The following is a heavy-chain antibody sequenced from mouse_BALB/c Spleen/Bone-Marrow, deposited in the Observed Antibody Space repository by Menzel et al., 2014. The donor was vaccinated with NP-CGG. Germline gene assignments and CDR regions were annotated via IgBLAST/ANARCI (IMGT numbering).Heavy chain of an antibody. V-gene: IGHV10-1*02. D-gene: IGHD2-4*01. CDR1: GFTFNTYA. CDR3: VTYYDYDLYAMDY. CDR2: IRSKSNNYAT. Sequence: EVKLVESGGGLVQPKGSLKISCAASGFTFNTYAMNWVRQAPGKGLEWVARIRSKSNNYATYYVDSVKDRFTASRDDSQSMLYLQMNNLRTEDTAMYYCVTYYDYDLYAMDYWGQGTSVTVSS. J-gene: IGHJ4*01.